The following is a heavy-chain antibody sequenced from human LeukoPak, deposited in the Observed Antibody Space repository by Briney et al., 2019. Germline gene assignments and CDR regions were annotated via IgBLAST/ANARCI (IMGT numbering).Heavy chain of an antibody. D-gene: IGHD2-2*01. CDR3: ARAGGPKIVVPAAISWFDP. J-gene: IGHJ5*02. CDR1: GYTFTSYY. CDR2: INLSGGST. Sequence: ASVKVSCKASGYTFTSYYMHWVRQAPGHGLEWMGIINLSGGSTSYAQKFQGRVTMTRDMSTSTVYMELSSLRSEDTAVYYCARAGGPKIVVPAAISWFDPWGQGTLVTVPS. V-gene: IGHV1-46*01.